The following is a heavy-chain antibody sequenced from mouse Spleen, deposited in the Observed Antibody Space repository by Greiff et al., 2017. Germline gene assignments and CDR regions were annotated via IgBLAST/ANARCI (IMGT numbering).Heavy chain of an antibody. Sequence: EVKLMESGGGLVKPGGSLKLSCAASGFTFSDYGMHWVRQAPEKGLEWVAYISSGSSTIYYADTVKGRFTISRDNAKNTLFLQMTSLRSEDTAMYYCARRAFYYDYDGVFDYWGQGTTLTVSS. CDR3: ARRAFYYDYDGVFDY. J-gene: IGHJ2*01. D-gene: IGHD2-4*01. V-gene: IGHV5-17*01. CDR2: ISSGSSTI. CDR1: GFTFSDYG.